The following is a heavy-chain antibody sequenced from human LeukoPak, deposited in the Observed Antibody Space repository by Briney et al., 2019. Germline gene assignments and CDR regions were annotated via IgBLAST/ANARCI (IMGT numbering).Heavy chain of an antibody. D-gene: IGHD2-2*02. CDR2: IIPIFGTA. J-gene: IGHJ6*02. CDR3: ASVVPAAIEAYYYGMDV. CDR1: GGTFSSYA. V-gene: IGHV1-69*13. Sequence: SVKVSCKDSGGTFSSYAISWVRQAPGQGLEWMGGIIPIFGTANYAQKFQGRVTITADESTSTAYMELSSLRSEDTAVYYCASVVPAAIEAYYYGMDVWGQGTTVTVSS.